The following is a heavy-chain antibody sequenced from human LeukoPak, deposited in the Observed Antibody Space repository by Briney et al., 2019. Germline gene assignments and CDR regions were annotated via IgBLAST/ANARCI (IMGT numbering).Heavy chain of an antibody. CDR1: GFTFSSYP. CDR2: ISNSGSNT. CDR3: ATMKSARRYFDY. J-gene: IGHJ4*02. V-gene: IGHV3-23*01. Sequence: GGSLRLSCTGSGFTFSSYPLSWVRQAPGKGLEWGSAISNSGSNTYYGDSVRGRFTISRDKSKNTLYLQTNTLRAEDTAVYYCATMKSARRYFDYCGQGTLVTVSS.